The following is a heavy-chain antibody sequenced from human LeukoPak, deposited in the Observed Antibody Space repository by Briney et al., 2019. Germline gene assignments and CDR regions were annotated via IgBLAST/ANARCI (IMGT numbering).Heavy chain of an antibody. CDR3: ARDRGSSGPLYYFDY. Sequence: GGSLRLSCAASGFTFSTYWMSWVRQAPGKGPEWVANIKQDGSEKYSVDSVKGRFTISRDNAKNSLYLQMNSLRAEDTAVYYCARDRGSSGPLYYFDYWGQGTLVTVSS. CDR1: GFTFSTYW. CDR2: IKQDGSEK. D-gene: IGHD3-22*01. V-gene: IGHV3-7*05. J-gene: IGHJ4*02.